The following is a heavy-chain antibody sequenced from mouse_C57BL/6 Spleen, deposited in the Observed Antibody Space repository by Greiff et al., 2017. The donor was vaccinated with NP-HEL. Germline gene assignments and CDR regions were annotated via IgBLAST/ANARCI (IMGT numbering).Heavy chain of an antibody. CDR2: ISSGSSTI. V-gene: IGHV5-17*01. CDR3: ARRAYDYDGLYYFDY. J-gene: IGHJ2*01. Sequence: EVMLVESGGGLVKPGGSLKLSCAASGFTFSDYGMHWVRQAPEKGLEWVAYISSGSSTIYYADTVKGRFTISRDNAKNTLFLQMTSLRSEYTAMYYCARRAYDYDGLYYFDYWGQGTTLTVSS. CDR1: GFTFSDYG. D-gene: IGHD2-4*01.